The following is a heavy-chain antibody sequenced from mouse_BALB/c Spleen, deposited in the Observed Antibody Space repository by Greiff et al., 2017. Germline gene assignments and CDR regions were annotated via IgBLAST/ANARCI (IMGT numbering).Heavy chain of an antibody. CDR2: INPDSSTI. CDR1: GFDFSRYW. V-gene: IGHV4-1*02. J-gene: IGHJ3*01. D-gene: IGHD2-2*01. Sequence: EVKLMESGGGLVQPGGSLKLSCAASGFDFSRYWMSWVRQAPGKGLEWLGEINPDSSTINYTPSLKDKFIISRDNAKNTLYLQMSKVRSEDTALYYCARQGLESAWFAYWGQGTLVTVSA. CDR3: ARQGLESAWFAY.